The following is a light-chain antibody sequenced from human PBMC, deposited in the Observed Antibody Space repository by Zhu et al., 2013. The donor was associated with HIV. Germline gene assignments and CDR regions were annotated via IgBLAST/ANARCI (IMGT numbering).Light chain of an antibody. J-gene: IGKJ5*01. Sequence: DIQMTQSPSSLSASVGDRVTITCLASQSISTWLAWYQQKPGKAPKLLIYKTSTLESGVPSRFSSSGTGTEFTLTISSLQPDDFATYYCQQYNTYSFITFGQGTRLDIK. V-gene: IGKV1-5*03. CDR2: KTS. CDR3: QQYNTYSFIT. CDR1: QSISTW.